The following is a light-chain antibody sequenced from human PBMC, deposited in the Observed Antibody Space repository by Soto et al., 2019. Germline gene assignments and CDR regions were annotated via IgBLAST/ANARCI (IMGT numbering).Light chain of an antibody. V-gene: IGKV3-15*01. J-gene: IGKJ1*01. CDR3: QQYDGSRS. CDR2: GAS. Sequence: EIVMTQSPATLSVSPGERATLSCRASQSVSSNLAWYQQKPGQAPRLLIYGASTRATGIPARFSGSGSGTEFTLTISSLQSEDFAVYYCQQYDGSRSFVQGTKFEI. CDR1: QSVSSN.